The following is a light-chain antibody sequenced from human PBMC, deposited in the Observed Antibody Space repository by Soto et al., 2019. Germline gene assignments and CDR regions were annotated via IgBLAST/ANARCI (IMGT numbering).Light chain of an antibody. CDR3: SSYTSSSTPYV. CDR1: SSDVGGYNY. CDR2: DVS. V-gene: IGLV2-14*01. J-gene: IGLJ1*01. Sequence: QSALTQPASVSGSPGQSITSSCTGTSSDVGGYNYVSWYQQHPGKAPKLMIYDVSNRPSGVSNRFSGSKSGNTASLTISGLQVEDEADYYCSSYTSSSTPYVFGTGTKVNVL.